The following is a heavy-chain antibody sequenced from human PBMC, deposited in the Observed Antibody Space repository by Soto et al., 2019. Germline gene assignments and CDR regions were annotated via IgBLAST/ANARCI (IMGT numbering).Heavy chain of an antibody. CDR3: ARDYLDCSSTSCYNWFDP. Sequence: SETLSLTCTVSGGSISSGGYYWSWIRQHPGKGLEWIGYIYYSGSTYYNPSLKSRVTISVDTSKNQFSLKLSSVTAADTAVYYCARDYLDCSSTSCYNWFDPWGQGXLVTVSS. D-gene: IGHD2-2*01. CDR2: IYYSGST. V-gene: IGHV4-31*03. CDR1: GGSISSGGYY. J-gene: IGHJ5*02.